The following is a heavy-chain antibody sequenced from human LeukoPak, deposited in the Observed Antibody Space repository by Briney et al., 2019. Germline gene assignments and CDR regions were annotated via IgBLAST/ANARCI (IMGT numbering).Heavy chain of an antibody. CDR3: ARKRLHYYYTDV. V-gene: IGHV4-34*01. D-gene: IGHD2-15*01. J-gene: IGHJ6*03. CDR1: GGSFSGYY. Sequence: SETLSLTCAVSGGSFSGYYWSWIRQPPGKGLEWIGEINHSGSTNYNPSLKSRVTISVDTSKNKFSLKLSSVTAADTAVYYCARKRLHYYYTDVSGKRTTLT. CDR2: INHSGST.